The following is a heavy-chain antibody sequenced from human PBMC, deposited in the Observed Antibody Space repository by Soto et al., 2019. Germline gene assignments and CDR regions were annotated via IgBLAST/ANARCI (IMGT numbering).Heavy chain of an antibody. CDR1: GDTFTANY. J-gene: IGHJ4*02. Sequence: ASVKVSCKASGDTFTANYIHWVRQAPGQRGEGIAWTKPKSSGTKSPQEFQGRDKMSRGTCLSTVYMTLITLTWEDTAVYYCARIMAKGVGSGGFASWGQGTRVPAPQ. CDR2: TKPKSSGT. V-gene: IGHV1-2*02. CDR3: ARIMAKGVGSGGFAS. D-gene: IGHD1-26*01.